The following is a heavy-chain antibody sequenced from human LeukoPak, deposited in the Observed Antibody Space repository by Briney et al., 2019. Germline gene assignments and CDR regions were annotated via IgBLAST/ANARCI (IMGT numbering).Heavy chain of an antibody. J-gene: IGHJ4*02. Sequence: GGSLRLSCAASGFTFSSYDMHWVRQATGKGLEWVSAIGTVGDTYYPGSVKGRFTISRENAKNSLYLQMNSLRAGDTAVYYCARAGAYDSSGYYQFDYWGRGTLVTVSS. V-gene: IGHV3-13*04. CDR1: GFTFSSYD. D-gene: IGHD3-22*01. CDR2: IGTVGDT. CDR3: ARAGAYDSSGYYQFDY.